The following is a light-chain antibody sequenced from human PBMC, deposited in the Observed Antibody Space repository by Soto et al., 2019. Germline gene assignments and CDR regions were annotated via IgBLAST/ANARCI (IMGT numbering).Light chain of an antibody. CDR3: CSFAGTYTLI. V-gene: IGLV2-23*01. CDR1: NNDLGSYNL. Sequence: QPVLTQPASVSGSPGQSITISCTGSNNDLGSYNLVSWYQQCPGKAPKLLIYESTKRPSGVSNRFSGSKSGNTAFLTISGLQIEDECDYYCCSFAGTYTLILGGGTKVTVL. CDR2: EST. J-gene: IGLJ2*01.